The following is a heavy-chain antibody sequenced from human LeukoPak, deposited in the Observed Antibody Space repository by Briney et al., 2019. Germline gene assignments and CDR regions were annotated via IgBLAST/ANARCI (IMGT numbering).Heavy chain of an antibody. CDR3: ARGPRRGYSYGWRYYGMDV. Sequence: SETLSLTCAVHGGSFSSYYWSWIRQPPGKGLELIGEINDSGGTNYNPSLKSRVTISVDTSKNQISLMLTSVTAADAAVYWCARGPRRGYSYGWRYYGMDVWGQGTTVTVSS. D-gene: IGHD5-18*01. V-gene: IGHV4-34*01. CDR2: INDSGGT. CDR1: GGSFSSYY. J-gene: IGHJ6*02.